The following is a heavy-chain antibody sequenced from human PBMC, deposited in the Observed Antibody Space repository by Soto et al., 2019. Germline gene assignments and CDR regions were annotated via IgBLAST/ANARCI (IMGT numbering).Heavy chain of an antibody. J-gene: IGHJ4*02. V-gene: IGHV4-34*01. D-gene: IGHD3-10*01. CDR1: GGSFSGYY. Sequence: LETLCLTCGVYGGSFSGYYGTWIRQPPGTGLEWIGEINHSGSTNYNPSLKSRVTISVDTSKNQFSLKLTSVTAADTAVYYCARVRREFDTSGPVDYWGQGTLVTVSS. CDR2: INHSGST. CDR3: ARVRREFDTSGPVDY.